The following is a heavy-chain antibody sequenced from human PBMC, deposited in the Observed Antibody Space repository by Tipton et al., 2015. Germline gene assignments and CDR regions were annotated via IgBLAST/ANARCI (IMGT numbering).Heavy chain of an antibody. CDR1: SVSSTYY. CDR2: IYYSGTT. CDR3: AIQYDYWTFDI. Sequence: TLSLTCNISSVSSTYYWGWIRQPPGKGLEWIGSIYYSGTTFYTPSLKTRVTISVDTSKNQFSLKLTSVTAADTAVYYCAIQYDYWTFDIWGQGTMVAVSS. J-gene: IGHJ3*02. D-gene: IGHD4-11*01. V-gene: IGHV4-39*01.